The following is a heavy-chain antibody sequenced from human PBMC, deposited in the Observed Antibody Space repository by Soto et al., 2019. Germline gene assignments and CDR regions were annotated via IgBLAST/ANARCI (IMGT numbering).Heavy chain of an antibody. J-gene: IGHJ6*02. CDR2: ISYDGSNK. Sequence: QVQLVESGGGVVQPGRSLRLSCAASGFTFSSYAMHWVRQAPGKGLEWVAVISYDGSNKYYADSVKGRFTISRDNSKNTLYLQMNSLRAEDTAVYYCARRAPLLAQLVDSYYYGMDVWGQGTTVTVSS. D-gene: IGHD6-6*01. CDR1: GFTFSSYA. CDR3: ARRAPLLAQLVDSYYYGMDV. V-gene: IGHV3-30-3*01.